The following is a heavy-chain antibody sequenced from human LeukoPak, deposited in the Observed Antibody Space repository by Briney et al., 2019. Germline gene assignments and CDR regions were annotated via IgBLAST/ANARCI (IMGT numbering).Heavy chain of an antibody. D-gene: IGHD3-16*01. V-gene: IGHV1-18*01. CDR1: GYGFSSFG. CDR2: VSDYNGKS. CDR3: TRDLGDAPGSFFDY. J-gene: IGHJ4*02. Sequence: ASVKVSCKGFGYGFSSFGVSWVRQAPGQGREWMGWVSDYNGKSDYAQKVQGRVTMTTDTSTSTAHMELRSLRSDDTAVYYCTRDLGDAPGSFFDYWGQGTLVTVSS.